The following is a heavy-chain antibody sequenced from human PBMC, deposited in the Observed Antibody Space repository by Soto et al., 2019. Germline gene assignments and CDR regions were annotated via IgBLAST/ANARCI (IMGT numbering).Heavy chain of an antibody. J-gene: IGHJ5*02. Sequence: SETLSLTCTVSGGSISSYYWSWIRQPPGKGLEWIGYIYYSGSTNYNPSLKSRVTISVDTSKNQFSLKLSSVTAADTAVYYCARDYHGSGSTWGQGTLVTVSS. CDR3: ARDYHGSGST. CDR1: GGSISSYY. V-gene: IGHV4-59*01. D-gene: IGHD3-10*01. CDR2: IYYSGST.